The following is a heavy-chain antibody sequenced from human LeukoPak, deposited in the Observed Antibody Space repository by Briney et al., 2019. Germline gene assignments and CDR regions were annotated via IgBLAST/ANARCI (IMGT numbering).Heavy chain of an antibody. D-gene: IGHD3-9*01. CDR1: GGSISSYY. CDR2: IYYSGST. Sequence: SETLSLTCTVSGGSISSYYWSWVRQPPGKGLEWVGYIYYSGSTNYNPSLKSRVTISVDTSKNQFSLKLSSVTAADTAVYYCARTVLRYFDWLLEGGAFDIWGQGTMVSVSS. J-gene: IGHJ3*02. V-gene: IGHV4-59*01. CDR3: ARTVLRYFDWLLEGGAFDI.